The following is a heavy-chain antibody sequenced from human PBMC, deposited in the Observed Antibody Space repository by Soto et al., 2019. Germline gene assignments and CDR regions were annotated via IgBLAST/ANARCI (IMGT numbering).Heavy chain of an antibody. J-gene: IGHJ6*02. CDR3: ARERYQVISDGMDV. D-gene: IGHD2-2*01. CDR1: GYTFTGYY. V-gene: IGHV1-2*02. Sequence: QVQLVQSGAEVKTPGASVRVSCKASGYTFTGYYIHWVREAPGQGLEWMGWINPQTGGTSYAQKFQGRVTLSSDTSINTAYLELSRLRFYDAAVYFCARERYQVISDGMDVWGQGTTVTVSS. CDR2: INPQTGGT.